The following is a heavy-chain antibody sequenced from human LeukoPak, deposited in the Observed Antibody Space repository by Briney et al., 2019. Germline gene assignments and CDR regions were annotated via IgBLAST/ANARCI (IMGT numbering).Heavy chain of an antibody. V-gene: IGHV5-51*01. J-gene: IGHJ4*02. CDR3: ARNSGNYYRAYFDY. CDR2: IYPGDSDT. Sequence: GESLKISCKGSGYSFTNYWIGWVRQMHGKGLEWMGVIYPGDSDTRYSPSFQGQVTISADKSISTAYLQWSSLKASDTAMYYCARNSGNYYRAYFDYWGQGTLVTVSS. D-gene: IGHD1-26*01. CDR1: GYSFTNYW.